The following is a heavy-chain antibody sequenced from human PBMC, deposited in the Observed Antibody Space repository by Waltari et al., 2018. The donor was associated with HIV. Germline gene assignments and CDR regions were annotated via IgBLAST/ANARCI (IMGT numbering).Heavy chain of an antibody. CDR2: INPNSGGT. Sequence: QVQLVQSGAEVKKPGASVKVSCKASGYTFTGYYMHWVRQAPGQGLEWMGWINPNSGGTSYAQKFQGRVTMTRDTSISTAYMELSRLRSDDTAVYYCARAEIVVARRDFDYWGQGTLVTVSS. J-gene: IGHJ4*02. V-gene: IGHV1-2*02. CDR3: ARAEIVVARRDFDY. D-gene: IGHD3-22*01. CDR1: GYTFTGYY.